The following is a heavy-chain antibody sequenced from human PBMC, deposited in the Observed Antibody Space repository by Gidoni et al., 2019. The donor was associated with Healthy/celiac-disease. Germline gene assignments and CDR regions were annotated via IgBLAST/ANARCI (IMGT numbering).Heavy chain of an antibody. CDR2: ISYDGSNK. CDR3: ARDRTVRGVIIYYFDY. CDR1: GFTFISYA. D-gene: IGHD3-10*01. J-gene: IGHJ4*02. V-gene: IGHV3-30-3*01. Sequence: QVQLVESGGGVVQPGRSLRLSCAASGFTFISYAMNWVRQAPGKGLEWVAVISYDGSNKYYADSVKGRFTISRDNSKNTLYLQMNSLRAEDTAVYYCARDRTVRGVIIYYFDYWGQGTLVTVSS.